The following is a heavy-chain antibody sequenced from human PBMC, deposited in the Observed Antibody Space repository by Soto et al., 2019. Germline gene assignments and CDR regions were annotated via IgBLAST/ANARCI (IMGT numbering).Heavy chain of an antibody. V-gene: IGHV3-21*01. J-gene: IGHJ6*02. CDR1: GFTFSSYS. CDR3: ARDLIVATIIGYYYSGMDV. D-gene: IGHD5-12*01. CDR2: ISSSSSYI. Sequence: GGSLRLSCAASGFTFSSYSMNWVRQAPGKGLEWVSSISSSSSYIYYADSVKGRFTISRDNAKNSLYLQMNSLRAEDTAVYYCARDLIVATIIGYYYSGMDVWGQGTTLTVS.